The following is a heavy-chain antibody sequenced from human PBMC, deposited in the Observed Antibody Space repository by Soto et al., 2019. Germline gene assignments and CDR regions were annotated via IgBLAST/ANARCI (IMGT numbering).Heavy chain of an antibody. CDR1: GGTFSSYA. CDR2: IIPIFGTA. V-gene: IGHV1-69*01. Sequence: QVQLVQSGAEVKKPGSSVKVSCKASGGTFSSYAISWVRQTPGQGLEWMGGIIPIFGTANYAQKFQGRVTITADESTSTAYMELSSLRSEDTAVYYCARDEGYYDSSGYYYDYWGQGTLVTVSS. CDR3: ARDEGYYDSSGYYYDY. J-gene: IGHJ4*02. D-gene: IGHD3-22*01.